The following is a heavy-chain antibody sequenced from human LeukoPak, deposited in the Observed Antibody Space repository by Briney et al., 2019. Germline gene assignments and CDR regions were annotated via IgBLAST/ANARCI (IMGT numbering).Heavy chain of an antibody. V-gene: IGHV3-23*01. J-gene: IGHJ4*02. Sequence: GGSLRLSCAASGFTFDDYTMHWVRQAPGKGLEWVSAISGSGGSTYYADSVKGRFTISRDNSKNTLYLQMNSLRAEDTAVYYCAKDRSSGSLDYWGQGTLVTVSS. CDR1: GFTFDDYT. D-gene: IGHD1-26*01. CDR3: AKDRSSGSLDY. CDR2: ISGSGGST.